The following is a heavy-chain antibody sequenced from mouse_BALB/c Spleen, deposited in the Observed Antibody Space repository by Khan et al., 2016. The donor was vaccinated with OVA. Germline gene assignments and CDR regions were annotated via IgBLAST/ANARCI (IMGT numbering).Heavy chain of an antibody. CDR1: GFNIKDTY. D-gene: IGHD4-1*01. CDR3: ARDYWDVFAY. V-gene: IGHV14-3*02. Sequence: VQLQQPGAELVKPGASVKLSCSASGFNIKDTYMHWVKQRPEQGLDWIGRIDPANGNTKYDPKFQGKATLTADTSSNTAYLQVSSLTSEDTAVYYCARDYWDVFAYWDQGTLVAVSA. J-gene: IGHJ3*01. CDR2: IDPANGNT.